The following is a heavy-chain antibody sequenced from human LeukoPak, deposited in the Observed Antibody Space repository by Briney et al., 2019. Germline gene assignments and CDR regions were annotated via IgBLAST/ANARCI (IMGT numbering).Heavy chain of an antibody. Sequence: KSSETLSLTCTVSGGSFNSYYWSWIRQPPGKGLEWIGYIYYSGSPYYNPSLKSRVTISVDTSKNQFSLRLSSVTAADTAVYYCATWRAAKTGFDYWGQGTLVTVSS. V-gene: IGHV4-59*04. CDR2: IYYSGSP. D-gene: IGHD1-1*01. J-gene: IGHJ4*02. CDR1: GGSFNSYY. CDR3: ATWRAAKTGFDY.